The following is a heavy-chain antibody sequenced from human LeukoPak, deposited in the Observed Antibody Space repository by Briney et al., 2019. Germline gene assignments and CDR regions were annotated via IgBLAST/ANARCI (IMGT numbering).Heavy chain of an antibody. J-gene: IGHJ4*02. D-gene: IGHD5-18*01. Sequence: SVKVSCKASGGTFSSYAISWVRQAPGQGLEWMGGIIPIFGTANYAQKFQGRVTITTDESTSTAYMELSSLRSEDTAVYYCASPLPRGAMGTLDYWGQGTLVTVSS. CDR1: GGTFSSYA. CDR2: IIPIFGTA. V-gene: IGHV1-69*05. CDR3: ASPLPRGAMGTLDY.